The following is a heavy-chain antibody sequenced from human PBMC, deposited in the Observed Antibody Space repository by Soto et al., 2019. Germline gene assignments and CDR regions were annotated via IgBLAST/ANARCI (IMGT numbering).Heavy chain of an antibody. J-gene: IGHJ4*02. CDR3: AREAPPGEYYYDSSGYYSLGI. Sequence: ASVKVSCKASGYTFTSYYMHWVRQAPGQGLEWMGIINPSGSSTSYAQKFQGRVTMTRDTPTSTVYMELSSLRSEDTAVYYCAREAPPGEYYYDSSGYYSLGIWGQGTLVTVSS. CDR1: GYTFTSYY. D-gene: IGHD3-22*01. V-gene: IGHV1-46*01. CDR2: INPSGSST.